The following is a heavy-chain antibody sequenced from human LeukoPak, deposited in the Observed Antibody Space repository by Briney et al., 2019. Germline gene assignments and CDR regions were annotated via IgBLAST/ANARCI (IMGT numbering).Heavy chain of an antibody. CDR3: ARHRGYCSSTSCYHFDY. D-gene: IGHD2-2*01. V-gene: IGHV4-39*01. Sequence: SETLSLTCTVSGGSISSSRYYWGWIRQPPGKGLEWIGSIYYSGITNYNPSLKSRVTTSMDTSKNQFSLKLTSVTAADTAVYYCARHRGYCSSTSCYHFDYWGQGTLVTVSS. CDR2: IYYSGIT. J-gene: IGHJ4*02. CDR1: GGSISSSRYY.